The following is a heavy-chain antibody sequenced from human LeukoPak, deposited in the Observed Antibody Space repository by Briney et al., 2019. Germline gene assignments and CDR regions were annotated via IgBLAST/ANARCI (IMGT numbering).Heavy chain of an antibody. CDR3: VRDVDI. V-gene: IGHV3-7*01. CDR2: INRDGSEK. J-gene: IGHJ4*02. D-gene: IGHD5-24*01. Sequence: GGSLRLSCTTSGFNFRAYWMAWARQGPGKGLQWVASINRDGSEKHPVDSVKGRFTISRDNAKNSVYLQMNGLTVEDTAVYYCVRDVDIWGQGTLVTVSS. CDR1: GFNFRAYW.